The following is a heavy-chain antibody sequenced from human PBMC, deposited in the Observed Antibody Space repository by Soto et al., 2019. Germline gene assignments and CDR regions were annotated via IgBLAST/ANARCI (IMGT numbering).Heavy chain of an antibody. Sequence: QVQLVQSGAEVKKPGSSVKVSCKTSGVSFNNNGIGWVRQAPGHGLEWMGGVSPPFRTSNYARKFQGRIAITADASTGTVNMELSRLTSEDTAQYYCARVLYYGSGSCSPCGMDVWCQGTTVTGSS. CDR1: GVSFNNNG. CDR3: ARVLYYGSGSCSPCGMDV. V-gene: IGHV1-69*01. D-gene: IGHD3-10*01. J-gene: IGHJ6*02. CDR2: VSPPFRTS.